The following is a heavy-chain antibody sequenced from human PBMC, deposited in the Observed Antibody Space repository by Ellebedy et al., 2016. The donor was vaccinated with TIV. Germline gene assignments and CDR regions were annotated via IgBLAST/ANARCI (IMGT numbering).Heavy chain of an antibody. Sequence: GESLKISCSASGFIFSNYVMYLVRQAPGRGLEYVSSISSNGNVSYYADSVKGRFTVSIDSSKNTLYLQISSLRTEDTDVYYCVKEGSGYGALGGDYWGQGTLVTVSS. J-gene: IGHJ4*02. D-gene: IGHD5-12*01. CDR3: VKEGSGYGALGGDY. CDR2: ISSNGNVS. V-gene: IGHV3-64D*09. CDR1: GFIFSNYV.